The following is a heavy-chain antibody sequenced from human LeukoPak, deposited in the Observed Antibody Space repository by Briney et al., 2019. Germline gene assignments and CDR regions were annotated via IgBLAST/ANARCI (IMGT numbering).Heavy chain of an antibody. CDR3: ARDLHSSGYYLGSSP. CDR2: IYYSGST. Sequence: SRTLSLTCTVSGGSISGSHFYWAWIRQPPGKGLEWIGYIYYSGSTNYNPSLKSRVTISVDTSKNQFSLKLSSVTAADTAVYYCARDLHSSGYYLGSSPWGQGTLVTVSS. V-gene: IGHV4-61*01. D-gene: IGHD3-22*01. CDR1: GGSISGSHFY. J-gene: IGHJ5*02.